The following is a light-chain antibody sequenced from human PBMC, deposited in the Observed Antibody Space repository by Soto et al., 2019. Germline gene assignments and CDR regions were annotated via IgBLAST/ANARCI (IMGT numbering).Light chain of an antibody. Sequence: DIVMTQSPATLSVSPGERATLSCRASQSVSSNLAWYQQKPGQAPRLLIYGASTMATGIPARFSGSGSGTEFTLTISSLQSEDFAAYYCQQYSNWPYTFGQGTNLEIK. CDR2: GAS. CDR3: QQYSNWPYT. CDR1: QSVSSN. J-gene: IGKJ2*01. V-gene: IGKV3-15*01.